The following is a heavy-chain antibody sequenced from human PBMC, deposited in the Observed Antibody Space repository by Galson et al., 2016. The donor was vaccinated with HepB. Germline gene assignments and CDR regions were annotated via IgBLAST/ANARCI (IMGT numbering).Heavy chain of an antibody. CDR2: ISPYNGDT. J-gene: IGHJ4*02. Sequence: SVKVSCKASGYTFTNYGITWVRQAPGQGLEWMGWISPYNGDTNFAQKFQGRVTMTTDTSTSTVYMELRSLRYDNTAVYSCARVGPLGSYDYWGQGTLVTVSS. V-gene: IGHV1-18*01. CDR3: ARVGPLGSYDY. D-gene: IGHD7-27*01. CDR1: GYTFTNYG.